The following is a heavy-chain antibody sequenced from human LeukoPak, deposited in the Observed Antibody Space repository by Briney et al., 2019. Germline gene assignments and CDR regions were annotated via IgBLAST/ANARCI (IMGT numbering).Heavy chain of an antibody. D-gene: IGHD6-6*01. J-gene: IGHJ4*02. CDR3: ARDRGSSSPDYYFDY. Sequence: ASVKVSCKASGYTFTSFALNWVRQAPRQGLEWMGWMNTNTGNPTYAQGFTGRFVFSLDTSVSTAYLQISSLKAEDTAVYYCARDRGSSSPDYYFDYWGQGTLVTVSS. CDR1: GYTFTSFA. V-gene: IGHV7-4-1*02. CDR2: MNTNTGNP.